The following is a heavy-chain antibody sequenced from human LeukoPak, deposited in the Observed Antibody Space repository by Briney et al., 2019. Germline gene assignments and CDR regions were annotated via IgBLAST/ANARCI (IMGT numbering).Heavy chain of an antibody. CDR1: GFTFSNYG. J-gene: IGHJ4*02. CDR2: ISYDGNNK. Sequence: LSGGSLRLSCAASGFTFSNYGIRWVRQAPGKGLEWVAVISYDGNNKHYADSVKGRFTISRDNSKNTLFLQMNSLRAEDTAVYYCAKGVDYCSGGSCPADYWGPGTLVTVSS. CDR3: AKGVDYCSGGSCPADY. V-gene: IGHV3-30*18. D-gene: IGHD2-15*01.